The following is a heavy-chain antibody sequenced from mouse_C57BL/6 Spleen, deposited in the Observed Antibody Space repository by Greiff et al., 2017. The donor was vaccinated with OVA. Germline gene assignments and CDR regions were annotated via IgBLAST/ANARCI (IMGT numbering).Heavy chain of an antibody. CDR2: IDPSDSYT. Sequence: QVQLKQPGAELVMPGASVKLSCKASGYTFTSYWMHWVKQRPGQGLEWIGEIDPSDSYTNYNQKFKGKSTLTVDKSSSTAYMQLSSLTSEDSAVYYCARGADVDYWGQGTTLTVSS. J-gene: IGHJ2*01. V-gene: IGHV1-69*01. CDR1: GYTFTSYW. CDR3: ARGADVDY.